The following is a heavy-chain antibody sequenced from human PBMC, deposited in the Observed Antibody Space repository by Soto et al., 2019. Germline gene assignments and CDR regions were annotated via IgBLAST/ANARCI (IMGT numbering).Heavy chain of an antibody. CDR3: ARDYYDSSGYPWPFDY. CDR1: GYTFTSYG. J-gene: IGHJ4*02. V-gene: IGHV1-18*01. CDR2: ISAYNGNT. Sequence: GASVKVSCKASGYTFTSYGISWVRQAPGQGLEWMGWISAYNGNTNYAQKLQGRVTMTTDTSTSTAYMELRSLRSDDTAVYYCARDYYDSSGYPWPFDYWGQGTLVTVSS. D-gene: IGHD3-22*01.